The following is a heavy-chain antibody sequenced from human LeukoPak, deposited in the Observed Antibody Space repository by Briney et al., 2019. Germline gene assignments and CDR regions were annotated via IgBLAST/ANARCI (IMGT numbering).Heavy chain of an antibody. CDR2: IYYSGST. CDR1: GGSISSGGYY. J-gene: IGHJ4*02. Sequence: SQTLSLTCTVSGGSISSGGYYWSWIRQHPGKGPEWIGYIYYSGSTYYNPSLKSRVTISVDTSKNQFSLKLSSVTAADTAVYYCARAPLLLWFGESINYFDYWGQGTLVTVSS. CDR3: ARAPLLLWFGESINYFDY. V-gene: IGHV4-31*03. D-gene: IGHD3-10*01.